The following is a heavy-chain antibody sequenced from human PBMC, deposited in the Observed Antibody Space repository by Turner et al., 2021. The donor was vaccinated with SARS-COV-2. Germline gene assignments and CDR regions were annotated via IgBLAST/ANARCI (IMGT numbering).Heavy chain of an antibody. J-gene: IGHJ4*02. CDR3: ARDGVGATTDQDY. CDR2: IKSDGSST. D-gene: IGHD1-26*01. Sequence: EVLLEASGGGFVQPWGSLRLSCAASGFTFSSYWMHRVRHAPGKGLVWVSGIKSDGSSTISANSVKGRFTISRDNAKNTLYLQMNSLRAEDTAVYYCARDGVGATTDQDYWGQGTLVTVSS. CDR1: GFTFSSYW. V-gene: IGHV3-74*01.